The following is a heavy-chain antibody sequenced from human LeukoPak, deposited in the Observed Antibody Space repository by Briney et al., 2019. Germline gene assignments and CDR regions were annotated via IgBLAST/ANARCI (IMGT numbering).Heavy chain of an antibody. Sequence: GGSLRLSCSASGFPFSSYAMHWVRQAPGKGLEYVSAISDSGGSTYYADSVKGRFTVSRDNSKNTLYLQMSSLRAEDTAVYFCVRGYSFGPYGMDVWGQGTTVTVSS. CDR2: ISDSGGST. CDR3: VRGYSFGPYGMDV. V-gene: IGHV3-64D*09. CDR1: GFPFSSYA. D-gene: IGHD2-15*01. J-gene: IGHJ6*02.